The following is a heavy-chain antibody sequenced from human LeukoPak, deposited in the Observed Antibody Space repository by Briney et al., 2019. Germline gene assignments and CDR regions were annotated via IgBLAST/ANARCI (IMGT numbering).Heavy chain of an antibody. CDR3: ARNQWLVASRSRWFDP. D-gene: IGHD6-19*01. CDR1: GGTFSSYA. Sequence: ASVKVSCKASGGTFSSYAISWVRQAPGQGLEWMGGIIPIFGTANYAQKFQGRVTITADESTGTAYMELSSLRSEDTAVYYCARNQWLVASRSRWFDPWGQGTLVTVSS. CDR2: IIPIFGTA. J-gene: IGHJ5*02. V-gene: IGHV1-69*13.